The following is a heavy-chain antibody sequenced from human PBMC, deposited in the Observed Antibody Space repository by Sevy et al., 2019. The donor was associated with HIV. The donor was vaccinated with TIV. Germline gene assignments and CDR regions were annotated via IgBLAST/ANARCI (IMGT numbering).Heavy chain of an antibody. CDR2: ISYDGSNK. Sequence: GGSLRLSCAASGFTFSSYGMHWVRQAPGKGLEWVAVISYDGSNKYYADSVKGRFTISRDNSKNTLYLQMNSLRAEDTAVYYCAKGRGGTSFYYYGMDVWGLGTTVTVSS. D-gene: IGHD2-15*01. J-gene: IGHJ6*02. CDR1: GFTFSSYG. V-gene: IGHV3-30*18. CDR3: AKGRGGTSFYYYGMDV.